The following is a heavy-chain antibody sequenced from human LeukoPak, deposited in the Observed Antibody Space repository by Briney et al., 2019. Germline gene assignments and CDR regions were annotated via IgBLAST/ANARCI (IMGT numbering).Heavy chain of an antibody. J-gene: IGHJ4*02. D-gene: IGHD2-15*01. CDR2: INPNSGGT. V-gene: IGHV1-2*02. CDR1: GYTFTGYY. Sequence: ASVKVSCKTSGYTFTGYYMHWVRQAPGQGLEWMGWINPNSGGTNYAQKFQGRVTMTRGTSISTAYMELSRLRSDDTAVYYCARAPLGRDVVVVAVYWGQGTLVTVSS. CDR3: ARAPLGRDVVVVAVY.